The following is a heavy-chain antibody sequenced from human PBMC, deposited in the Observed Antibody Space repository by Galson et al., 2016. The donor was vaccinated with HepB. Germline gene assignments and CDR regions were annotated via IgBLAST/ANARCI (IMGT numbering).Heavy chain of an antibody. Sequence: ASGYTFTSYGISWVRQAPGQGLEWMGWISAYNGNTYYAQKLQGRVTMTTDTSTSTVYMELRSLRSDDTAVYYCARRSSDAFDIWGQGTMVTVSS. D-gene: IGHD3-10*01. J-gene: IGHJ3*02. CDR2: ISAYNGNT. CDR3: ARRSSDAFDI. V-gene: IGHV1-18*01. CDR1: GYTFTSYG.